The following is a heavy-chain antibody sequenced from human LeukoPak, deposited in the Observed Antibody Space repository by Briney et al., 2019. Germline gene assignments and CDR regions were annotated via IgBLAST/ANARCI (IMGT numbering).Heavy chain of an antibody. CDR1: GFTFSSYA. D-gene: IGHD4-17*01. V-gene: IGHV3-23*01. CDR3: AKDPTRDYGDYEIDY. J-gene: IGHJ4*02. Sequence: GGSLRLSCAASGFTFSSYAMSWVRQAPGKGLEWVSAISGSGGSTYYADSVKGRFTISKDNSKNTLYLQMNSLRAEDTAVYYCAKDPTRDYGDYEIDYWGQGTLVTVSS. CDR2: ISGSGGST.